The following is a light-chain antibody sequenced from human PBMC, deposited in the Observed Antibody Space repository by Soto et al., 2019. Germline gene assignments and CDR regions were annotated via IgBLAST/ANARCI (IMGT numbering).Light chain of an antibody. CDR3: QTWGPDISV. Sequence: QPVLTQSPSASASLGASVKVTCTLSSGYDTYAIAWHHQRPEKGPRYLMKVKSDGSHSKGDGIPDRFSGSSSGAERYLTISSIQSEDEGDSYCQTWGPDISVFGAGTKLTVL. CDR1: SGYDTYA. CDR2: VKSDGSH. V-gene: IGLV4-69*01. J-gene: IGLJ1*01.